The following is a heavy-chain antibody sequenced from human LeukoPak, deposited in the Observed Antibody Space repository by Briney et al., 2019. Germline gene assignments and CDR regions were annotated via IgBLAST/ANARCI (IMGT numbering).Heavy chain of an antibody. Sequence: ASVKVSCKASGYTFTSYAMHWVRQAPGQRLEWMGWINAGNGNTKYSQKFQGGVTITRDTSASTAYMELSSLRSDDTAVYYCAIGYSSIAARFDYWGQGTLVTVSS. CDR1: GYTFTSYA. J-gene: IGHJ4*02. V-gene: IGHV1-3*01. D-gene: IGHD6-6*01. CDR2: INAGNGNT. CDR3: AIGYSSIAARFDY.